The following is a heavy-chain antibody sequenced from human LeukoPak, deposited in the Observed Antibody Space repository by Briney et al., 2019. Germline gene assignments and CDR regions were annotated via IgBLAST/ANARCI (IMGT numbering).Heavy chain of an antibody. Sequence: SQTLSLTCAISGDSVSSNDAAWNWIRQSPSRGLEWLGRTYYRSKWYSDYAVSVKGRIIIDADTSKNQFSLHLNSVTPEDTAVYYCARGNSGPIVSLFQHWGQGTLITVSS. J-gene: IGHJ1*01. V-gene: IGHV6-1*01. CDR2: TYYRSKWYS. CDR1: GDSVSSNDAA. D-gene: IGHD6-19*01. CDR3: ARGNSGPIVSLFQH.